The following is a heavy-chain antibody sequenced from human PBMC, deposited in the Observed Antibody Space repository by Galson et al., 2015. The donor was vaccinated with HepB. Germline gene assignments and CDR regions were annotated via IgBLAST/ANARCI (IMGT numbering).Heavy chain of an antibody. D-gene: IGHD3-10*01. Sequence: SLRLSCAASGFRFNSYGIHWVRQAPGRGLQWVAFISYDGTNKYYGVSVKGRFTISRDNSKTTLYLQMNGLRGEDTAVYYCAKDGLYFGSGTHSNAMDVWGQGTTVIVSS. V-gene: IGHV3-30*18. CDR3: AKDGLYFGSGTHSNAMDV. J-gene: IGHJ6*02. CDR2: ISYDGTNK. CDR1: GFRFNSYG.